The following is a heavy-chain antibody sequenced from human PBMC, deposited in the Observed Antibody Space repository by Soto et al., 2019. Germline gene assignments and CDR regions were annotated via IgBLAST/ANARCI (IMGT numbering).Heavy chain of an antibody. CDR2: ISGSGGST. CDR1: GFTFSSYA. V-gene: IGHV3-23*01. CDR3: AKIGSGSYYNANDY. J-gene: IGHJ4*02. Sequence: GGSLRLSCAASGFTFSSYAMSWVRQAPGKGLEWVSAISGSGGSTYYADSVKGRFTISRDNSKNTLYLQMNSLRAEDTAVYYCAKIGSGSYYNANDYWGQGTLVTVS. D-gene: IGHD3-10*01.